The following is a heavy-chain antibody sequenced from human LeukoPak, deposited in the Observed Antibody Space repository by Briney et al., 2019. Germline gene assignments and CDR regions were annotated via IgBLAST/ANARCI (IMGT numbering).Heavy chain of an antibody. D-gene: IGHD3-16*01. CDR1: GGTFSSYA. V-gene: IGHV1-69*13. CDR3: ARGWGHRAVGAFDI. CDR2: IIPIFGTA. J-gene: IGHJ3*02. Sequence: GASVKVSCKASGGTFSSYAISWVRQAPGQGLEWMGGIIPIFGTANYAQKFQGRVTITADESTSTAYMELSSLRSEDTAVYYCARGWGHRAVGAFDIWGQGTMVTVSS.